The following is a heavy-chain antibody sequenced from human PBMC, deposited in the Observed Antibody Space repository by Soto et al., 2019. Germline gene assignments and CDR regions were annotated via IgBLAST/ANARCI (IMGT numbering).Heavy chain of an antibody. CDR1: GGTFSSYT. J-gene: IGHJ6*03. CDR3: ARDENYYGSGSPYYYYMDV. D-gene: IGHD3-10*01. V-gene: IGHV1-69*08. Sequence: QVQLVQSGAEVKKPGSSVKVSCKASGGTFSSYTISWVRQAPGQGLEWMGRIITILGIANYAQKFQGRVTITADKSTSTAYMELSSLRSEDTAVYYCARDENYYGSGSPYYYYMDVWGKGTTVTVSS. CDR2: IITILGIA.